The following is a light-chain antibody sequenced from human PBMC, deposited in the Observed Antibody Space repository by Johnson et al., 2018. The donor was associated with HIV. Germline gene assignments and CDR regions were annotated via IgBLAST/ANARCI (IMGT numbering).Light chain of an antibody. Sequence: QPVLTQPPSVSAAPGQKVTISCSGSSSNIGNNYVSWYQQLPGTAPKLLIYENNKRPSGIPDRFSASKSGTSATLGITGLQTGDEADYYCATWDSSLCGGVFGTGTKVTCL. CDR3: ATWDSSLCGGV. V-gene: IGLV1-51*02. J-gene: IGLJ1*01. CDR2: ENN. CDR1: SSNIGNNY.